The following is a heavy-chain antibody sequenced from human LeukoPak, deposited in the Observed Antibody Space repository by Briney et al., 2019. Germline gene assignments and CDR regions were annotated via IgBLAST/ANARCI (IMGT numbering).Heavy chain of an antibody. CDR1: GFTFSSYS. CDR2: ISSSSSYI. J-gene: IGHJ4*02. V-gene: IGHV3-21*01. CDR3: SRERGDREFDY. Sequence: GSLRLSCAASGFTFSSYSMNWVRQAPGKGLEWVSSISSSSSYIYYADSVKGRFTISRDNSKNTVFLQMDSLRAEDTAEYYCSRERGDREFDYWGQGILVTVSS. D-gene: IGHD5-18*01.